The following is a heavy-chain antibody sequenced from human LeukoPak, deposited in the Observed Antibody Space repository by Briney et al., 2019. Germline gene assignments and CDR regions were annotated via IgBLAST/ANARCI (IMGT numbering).Heavy chain of an antibody. CDR3: ARGGRSGYRYFDY. J-gene: IGHJ4*02. CDR1: EYTFTDDY. Sequence: ASVKVSCKASEYTFTDDYIHWIRQAPGQGLEWMGRISPNTGGTDHVQEFRDKITMTRDTSISTAYIELSRLISDDTAVYYCARGGRSGYRYFDYWGQGTLVTVSS. D-gene: IGHD5-18*01. CDR2: ISPNTGGT. V-gene: IGHV1-2*06.